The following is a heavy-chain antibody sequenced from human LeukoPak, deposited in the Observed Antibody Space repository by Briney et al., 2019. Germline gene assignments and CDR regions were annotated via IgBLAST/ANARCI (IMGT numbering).Heavy chain of an antibody. V-gene: IGHV1-2*02. Sequence: GASLKVSCKASGYTFTGYYMHWVRQAPGQGLEWMGWVNPNSGGTNYAQKFQGRVTMSRDTSISTAYMELSRLRSDDTAVYYCATAEVVVITTAFDYWGQGTLVTVSS. CDR1: GYTFTGYY. D-gene: IGHD3-22*01. J-gene: IGHJ4*02. CDR2: VNPNSGGT. CDR3: ATAEVVVITTAFDY.